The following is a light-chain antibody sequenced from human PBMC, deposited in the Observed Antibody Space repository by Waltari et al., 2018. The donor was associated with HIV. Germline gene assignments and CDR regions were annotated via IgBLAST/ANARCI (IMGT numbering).Light chain of an antibody. CDR2: KTS. CDR3: KQYNSNSYA. J-gene: IGKJ2*01. CDR1: QIIDNW. Sequence: DVQMTHSPSTLSAGVGDKVTITCRASQIIDNWLAWDRQKPGKPPKLLVYKTSYLETVVSSSFPGTVTAPDFTVIIDGLQPDDLATYYCKQYNSNSYAVGQGT. V-gene: IGKV1-5*03.